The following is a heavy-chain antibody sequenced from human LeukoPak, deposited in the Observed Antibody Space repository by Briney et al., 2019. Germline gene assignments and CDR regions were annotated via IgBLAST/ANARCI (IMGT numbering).Heavy chain of an antibody. J-gene: IGHJ3*02. CDR3: ARVTLREVATTRGAFDI. V-gene: IGHV3-64*01. CDR1: GFTFSSYA. D-gene: IGHD5-24*01. Sequence: PGGSLRLSCAASGFTFSSYAMHWVRQAPGKGLEYVSAISSNGGSTYYANSVKGRFTISRDNSKNTLYLQMGSLRAEDMAVYYCARVTLREVATTRGAFDIWGQGTMVTVSS. CDR2: ISSNGGST.